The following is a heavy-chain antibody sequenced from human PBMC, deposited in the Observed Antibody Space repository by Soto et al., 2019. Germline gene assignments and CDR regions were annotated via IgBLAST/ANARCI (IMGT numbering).Heavy chain of an antibody. Sequence: QVQLVQSGAEVKKPGASVKVSCKASGYTFTSYGISWVRQAPGQGLEWMGWISTYNGNTKYAQKLQCRVTMTTDTSTSTAYMELRSLRSDDTDVFYWAREMVRGVGSDYWGQGTLVTVSS. CDR2: ISTYNGNT. J-gene: IGHJ4*02. D-gene: IGHD3-10*01. CDR1: GYTFTSYG. CDR3: AREMVRGVGSDY. V-gene: IGHV1-18*01.